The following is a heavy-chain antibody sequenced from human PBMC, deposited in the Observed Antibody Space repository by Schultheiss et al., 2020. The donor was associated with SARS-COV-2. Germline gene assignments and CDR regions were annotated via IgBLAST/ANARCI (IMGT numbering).Heavy chain of an antibody. CDR3: ARTYYYDSNIDY. D-gene: IGHD3-22*01. V-gene: IGHV4-30-4*01. CDR1: GGSISSGDYY. J-gene: IGHJ4*02. CDR2: IYYSGST. Sequence: SETLSLTCTVSGGSISSGDYYWSWIRQPPGKGLEWIGYIYYSGSTYYNPSLQSRVSISVDKSKNQFSLKLSSVTAADTAVYYCARTYYYDSNIDYWGQGTLVTVSS.